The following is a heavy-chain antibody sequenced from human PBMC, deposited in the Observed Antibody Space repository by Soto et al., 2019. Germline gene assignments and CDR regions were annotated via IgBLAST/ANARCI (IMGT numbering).Heavy chain of an antibody. CDR3: AHSLGEDWFDP. CDR2: IYWDDDK. J-gene: IGHJ5*02. Sequence: QITLKESGPTLVKSTQTLTLTCTFSGFSLTTSGVGVGWIRQPPGKALEWLALIYWDDDKRYSPSLKSRLTITKDTSKHQVVLMMTNMDPVATATYYCAHSLGEDWFDPWGQGTLVTVSS. D-gene: IGHD3-16*01. V-gene: IGHV2-5*02. CDR1: GFSLTTSGVG.